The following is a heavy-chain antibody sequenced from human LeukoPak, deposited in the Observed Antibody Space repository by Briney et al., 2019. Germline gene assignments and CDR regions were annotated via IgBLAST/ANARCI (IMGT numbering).Heavy chain of an antibody. CDR1: GYTFTSYA. Sequence: WASVKVSCKASGYTFTSYAMHWVRQAPGQRLEWMGWINAGNGNTKYSQEFQGRVTMTRDMSTSTVYMELSSLRSEDTAVYYCARDPRQGYFDYWGQGTLVTVSS. CDR2: INAGNGNT. V-gene: IGHV1-3*03. CDR3: ARDPRQGYFDY. J-gene: IGHJ4*02.